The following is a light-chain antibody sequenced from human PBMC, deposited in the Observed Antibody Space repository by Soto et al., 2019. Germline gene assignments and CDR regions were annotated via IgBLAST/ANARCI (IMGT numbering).Light chain of an antibody. Sequence: EIVLTQYPGTLSLSPGERATLSCRASQSVTSSFLAWYQQKPGQAPRLLIYGASSRAADIPDRFSGSGSGTDFTLTISTLEPEDFAVYYCQQYASSPKTFGQGTKVEIK. V-gene: IGKV3-20*01. CDR1: QSVTSSF. CDR2: GAS. CDR3: QQYASSPKT. J-gene: IGKJ1*01.